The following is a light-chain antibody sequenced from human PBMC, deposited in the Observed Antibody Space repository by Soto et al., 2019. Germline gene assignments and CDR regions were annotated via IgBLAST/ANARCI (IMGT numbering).Light chain of an antibody. CDR2: LGS. Sequence: DIVMTQSPLSLPVTPGEPASISCRSSQSLLHSNGYNYLDWYLQKPGQSPKFLIYLGSNRASGVPDRFSGGASGFDSTLRISRLEDADVQVYYFVQAIQFPFTFGQGTKLATK. CDR1: QSLLHSNGYNY. CDR3: VQAIQFPFT. J-gene: IGKJ2*01. V-gene: IGKV2-28*01.